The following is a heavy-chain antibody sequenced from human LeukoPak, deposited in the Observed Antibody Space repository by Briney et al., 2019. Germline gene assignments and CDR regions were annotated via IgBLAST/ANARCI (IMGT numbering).Heavy chain of an antibody. V-gene: IGHV4-59*08. CDR3: AGRIAARRGGIYFDY. CDR1: GGSISSYY. CDR2: IYYSGST. D-gene: IGHD6-6*01. J-gene: IGHJ4*02. Sequence: SETLSLTCTVSGGSISSYYWSWIRQPPGKGLEWIGYIYYSGSTNYNPSLKSRVTISVDTSKNQFSLKLSSVTAADTAVYYCAGRIAARRGGIYFDYWGQGTLVTVSS.